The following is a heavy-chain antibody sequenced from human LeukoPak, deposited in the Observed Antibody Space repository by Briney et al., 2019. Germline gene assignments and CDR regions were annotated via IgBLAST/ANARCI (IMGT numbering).Heavy chain of an antibody. Sequence: PSETLSLTCAVYGGSFSNYYWSWIRQPPGKGLEWIGEIYHSGSTNYNPSLKSRANISVDKSKNQFSLKLSSVTAADTAVYSCVRHVARAFDIWGQGTKVTVSS. CDR1: GGSFSNYY. CDR3: VRHVARAFDI. CDR2: IYHSGST. V-gene: IGHV4-34*01. J-gene: IGHJ3*02.